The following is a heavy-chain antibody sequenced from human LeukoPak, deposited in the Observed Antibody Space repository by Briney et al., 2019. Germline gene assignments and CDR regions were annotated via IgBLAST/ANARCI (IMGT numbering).Heavy chain of an antibody. D-gene: IGHD2-15*01. Sequence: ASVKVSCKASGYTFTGYYMHWVRQAPGQGFEWMGWINPNSGGTNYARKFQGRVTMTRDTSISTAYMELSRLRSDDTAVYYCARDRAVVAATRSRGAFDIWGQGTMVTVSS. CDR2: INPNSGGT. V-gene: IGHV1-2*02. J-gene: IGHJ3*02. CDR3: ARDRAVVAATRSRGAFDI. CDR1: GYTFTGYY.